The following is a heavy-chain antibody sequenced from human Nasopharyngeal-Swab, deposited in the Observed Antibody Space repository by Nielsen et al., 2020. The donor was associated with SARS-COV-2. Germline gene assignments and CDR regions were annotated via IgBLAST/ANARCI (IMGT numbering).Heavy chain of an antibody. CDR2: INHSGST. V-gene: IGHV4-34*01. Sequence: SETLSLTCAVYGGSFNTYYWSWIRQPPGKGLEWIGEINHSGSTNYNPSLKSRVTTSVDTSKNQFSLKLSSVTAADTAVYYCARGHYCSSTSCYAGFYYYYYYGMDVWGQGTTVTVSS. D-gene: IGHD2-2*01. CDR3: ARGHYCSSTSCYAGFYYYYYYGMDV. J-gene: IGHJ6*02. CDR1: GGSFNTYY.